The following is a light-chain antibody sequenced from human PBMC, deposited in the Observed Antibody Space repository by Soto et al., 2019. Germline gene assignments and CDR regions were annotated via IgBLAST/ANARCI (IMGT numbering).Light chain of an antibody. CDR1: SSDVGAYNY. Sequence: QSVLTQPASVSGSPGQSITISCTGTSSDVGAYNYVSWYQQHPDKAPKLMIYEVSNRPSGVSDRFSGSKSGNAASLTISGLQAEDEAHYYCSSYVSTTTPVVFGGGTKLTVL. CDR2: EVS. CDR3: SSYVSTTTPVV. J-gene: IGLJ2*01. V-gene: IGLV2-14*01.